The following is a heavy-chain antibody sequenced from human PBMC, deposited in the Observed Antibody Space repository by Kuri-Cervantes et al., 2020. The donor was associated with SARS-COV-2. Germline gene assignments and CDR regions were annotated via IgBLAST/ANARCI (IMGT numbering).Heavy chain of an antibody. CDR1: GYTFTSYD. Sequence: ASVKVSCKASGYTFTSYDTNWVRQATGQGLEWMGWMNPNSGNTGYAQKFQGRVTITRNTSISTAYMELSSLRSEDTAVYYCARQRVYCSSTSCYGRGWFDPWGQGTLVTVSS. CDR3: ARQRVYCSSTSCYGRGWFDP. J-gene: IGHJ5*02. D-gene: IGHD2-2*01. V-gene: IGHV1-8*03. CDR2: MNPNSGNT.